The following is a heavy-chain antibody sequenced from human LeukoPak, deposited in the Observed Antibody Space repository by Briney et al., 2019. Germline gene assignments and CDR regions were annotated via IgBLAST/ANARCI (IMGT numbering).Heavy chain of an antibody. J-gene: IGHJ6*03. CDR3: ARSRSSGWHGAYYYMDV. CDR2: ISSSSSYI. V-gene: IGHV3-21*01. CDR1: GFTFSSYS. Sequence: GGSLRLSCAASGFTFSSYSMNWVRKAPAKGLERVSSISSSSSYIYYADPVKGRFTISRDNAKNSLYRQMNSLRAEDTAVYYCARSRSSGWHGAYYYMDVWGKGTTVTISS. D-gene: IGHD6-19*01.